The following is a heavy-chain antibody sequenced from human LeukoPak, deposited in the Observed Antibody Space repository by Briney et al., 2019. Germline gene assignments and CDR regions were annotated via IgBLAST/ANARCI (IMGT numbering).Heavy chain of an antibody. CDR3: TRESGAFSPFGF. CDR2: VHLNGAT. CDR1: GGSIITTNW. J-gene: IGHJ4*02. V-gene: IGHV4-4*02. Sequence: PSGTLSLTCAVFGGSIITTNWWSWVRQPPGKGLEWIGEVHLNGATHYNPSLGSRVSMSIDKSKNHMSLKLTSVTAADTAIYYCTRESGAFSPFGFWGQGTLVTVSS. D-gene: IGHD1-26*01.